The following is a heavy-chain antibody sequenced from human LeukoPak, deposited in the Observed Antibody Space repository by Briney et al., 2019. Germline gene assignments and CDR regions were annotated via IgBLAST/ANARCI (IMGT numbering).Heavy chain of an antibody. CDR1: GFTFSSHA. CDR3: ARMSGVGGYENFHY. Sequence: GGSLRLSCAASGFTFSSHALTWVRQAPGKGLEWVTSICASGGSTYYAASVKGRFTISRDNSRGTLFLEMNILRAEDTAVYYCARMSGVGGYENFHYWGQGTLVTVSP. V-gene: IGHV3-23*01. D-gene: IGHD5-12*01. CDR2: ICASGGST. J-gene: IGHJ4*02.